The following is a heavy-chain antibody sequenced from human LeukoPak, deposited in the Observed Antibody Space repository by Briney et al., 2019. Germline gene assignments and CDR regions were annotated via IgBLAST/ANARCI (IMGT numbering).Heavy chain of an antibody. D-gene: IGHD1-26*01. CDR3: AKDGRQVRATAPLNWFDP. CDR1: GFTFSSYA. CDR2: ISGSGGST. V-gene: IGHV3-23*01. J-gene: IGHJ5*02. Sequence: AGGSLRLSCAASGFTFSSYAMSWVRRAPGKGLEWVSAISGSGGSTYYADSVKGRFTISRDNSKNTLYLQMNSLRAEDTAVYYCAKDGRQVRATAPLNWFDPWGQGTLVTVSS.